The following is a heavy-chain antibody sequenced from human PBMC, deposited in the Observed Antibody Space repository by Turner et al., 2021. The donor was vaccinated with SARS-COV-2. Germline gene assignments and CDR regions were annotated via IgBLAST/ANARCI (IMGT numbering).Heavy chain of an antibody. CDR1: GGTFSSYA. CDR3: ARVSGDDYGVGFDY. V-gene: IGHV1-69*01. D-gene: IGHD4-17*01. Sequence: VQLVQSGAEVKKPGSSVQVSCKASGGTFSSYAISWVRQAPGQGLEWMGGVIPIFGTANYAQKFQGRVTITANESTSTAYMELSSLRSEDTAVYYCARVSGDDYGVGFDYWGQGTLVTVSS. CDR2: VIPIFGTA. J-gene: IGHJ4*02.